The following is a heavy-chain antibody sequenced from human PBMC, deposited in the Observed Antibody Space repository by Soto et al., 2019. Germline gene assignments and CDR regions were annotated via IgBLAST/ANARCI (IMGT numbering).Heavy chain of an antibody. Sequence: SVKVSCKASGGTFSSYAISWVRQAPGQGLEWMGGIIPIFGTANYAQKFQGRVTITADESTSTAYMELSSLRSEDTAVYYCARDRYSSGWHDAFGIWGQGTMVTVSS. CDR1: GGTFSSYA. D-gene: IGHD6-19*01. V-gene: IGHV1-69*13. J-gene: IGHJ3*02. CDR2: IIPIFGTA. CDR3: ARDRYSSGWHDAFGI.